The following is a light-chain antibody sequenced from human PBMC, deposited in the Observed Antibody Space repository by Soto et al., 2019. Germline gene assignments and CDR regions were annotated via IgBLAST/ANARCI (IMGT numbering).Light chain of an antibody. Sequence: IQLTQSPSSLSASVGDRVTITCRAGQGISSSLAWYQQKPGKAPNLLISAASTLQTGVPSRFSGSGSGTDFALTISSLQPEDFVTYYCQQIDSYPRTFGQGTKVKIK. CDR2: AAS. CDR3: QQIDSYPRT. V-gene: IGKV1-9*01. CDR1: QGISSS. J-gene: IGKJ1*01.